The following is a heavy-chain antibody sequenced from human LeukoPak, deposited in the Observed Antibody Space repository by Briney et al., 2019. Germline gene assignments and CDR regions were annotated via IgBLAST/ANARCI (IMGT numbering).Heavy chain of an antibody. CDR2: MNPNSGNT. J-gene: IGHJ6*02. D-gene: IGHD2-21*02. CDR1: GYTFTSYD. Sequence: ASVKVSCKASGYTFTSYDINWVRQATGQGLEWMGWMNPNSGNTGYAQKFQGRVTMTRNTSISTAYMELSSLRSEDTAVYYCARPHPYCGGDRPSCGMDVWGQGTTVTVSS. V-gene: IGHV1-8*01. CDR3: ARPHPYCGGDRPSCGMDV.